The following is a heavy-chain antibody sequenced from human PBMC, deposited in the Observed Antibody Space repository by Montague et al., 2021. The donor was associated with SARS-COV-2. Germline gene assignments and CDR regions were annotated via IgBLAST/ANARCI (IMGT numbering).Heavy chain of an antibody. J-gene: IGHJ6*02. Sequence: SETLSLTCTVSGGSISSSNYYWGWIRQPPGKGLEWIGNMYYSGSTYYNPSLKSRVTISIDTSKNQFSLKLGSVTAADTAVYSCAGGDIVLQGVTKGMDVWGQGTTVTVSS. D-gene: IGHD3-10*01. CDR1: GGSISSSNYY. CDR2: MYYSGST. V-gene: IGHV4-39*07. CDR3: AGGDIVLQGVTKGMDV.